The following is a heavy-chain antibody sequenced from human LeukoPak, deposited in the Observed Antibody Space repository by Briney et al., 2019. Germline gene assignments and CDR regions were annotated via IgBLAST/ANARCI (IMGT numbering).Heavy chain of an antibody. D-gene: IGHD6-13*01. CDR1: GFTFSSYA. V-gene: IGHV3-30-3*01. Sequence: GRSLRLSCAASGFTFSSYAMHWVRQAPGKGLEWVAVISYDGSNKYYADSVKGRFTISRDNSKNTLYLQMNSLRAEDTAVYYCARDLGQLRYFDLWGRGTLVTVSS. J-gene: IGHJ2*01. CDR3: ARDLGQLRYFDL. CDR2: ISYDGSNK.